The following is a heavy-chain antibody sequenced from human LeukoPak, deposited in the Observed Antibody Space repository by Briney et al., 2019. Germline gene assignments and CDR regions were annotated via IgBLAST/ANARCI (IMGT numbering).Heavy chain of an antibody. D-gene: IGHD2-15*01. CDR1: GFTVSSYS. CDR3: ARERGYCSGGTCYYFDY. CDR2: ISSSRSYI. V-gene: IGHV3-21*01. J-gene: IGHJ4*02. Sequence: GESLRLSCATSGFTVSSYSMNWVRKAPGPGLERVSSISSSRSYIYYADSVKGRFTISKDNSKNSLYLQMNSLRAEDTAVYYCARERGYCSGGTCYYFDYWGQGTLVTVSS.